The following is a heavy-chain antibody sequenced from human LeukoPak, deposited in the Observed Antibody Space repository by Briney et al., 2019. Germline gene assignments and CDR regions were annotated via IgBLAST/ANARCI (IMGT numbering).Heavy chain of an antibody. J-gene: IGHJ4*02. Sequence: GGSLRLSCAASGFTFRSYGMSWVRQAPGKGLEWVSGVSNSGGSTYYADSVKGRFTVSRDNAKNTLYLQMNSLRADDTAVYYCTRSPSLGGSYWGFDYWGQGTLVTVSS. CDR3: TRSPSLGGSYWGFDY. V-gene: IGHV3-23*01. CDR1: GFTFRSYG. CDR2: VSNSGGST. D-gene: IGHD1-26*01.